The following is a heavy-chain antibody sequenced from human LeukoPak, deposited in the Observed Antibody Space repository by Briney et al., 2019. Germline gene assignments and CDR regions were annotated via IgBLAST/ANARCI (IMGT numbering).Heavy chain of an antibody. Sequence: GGSLRLSCAASGFTFSSYWMSWVRQAPGKGLEWVSAISGSGGSTNYADSVKGRVTVSRDNSKSTLYLQMSSLRAEDTAVYYCAKSSYYDSSGYYREYYFDYWGQGTLVTVSS. CDR1: GFTFSSYW. V-gene: IGHV3-23*01. D-gene: IGHD3-22*01. J-gene: IGHJ4*02. CDR3: AKSSYYDSSGYYREYYFDY. CDR2: ISGSGGST.